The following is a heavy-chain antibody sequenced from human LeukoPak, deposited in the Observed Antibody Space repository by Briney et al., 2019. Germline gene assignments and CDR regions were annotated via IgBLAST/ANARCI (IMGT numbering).Heavy chain of an antibody. CDR2: IVVGSGNT. CDR1: GFTFTSSA. D-gene: IGHD6-19*01. Sequence: SVKVSCKASGFTFTSSAMQWVRQARGQRLEWIGWIVVGSGNTNYAQKFQERVTITRDMSTSTAYMELSSLRSEDTAVYYCAAGHPRWGAVDGIRDYWGQGTLVTVSS. J-gene: IGHJ4*02. CDR3: AAGHPRWGAVDGIRDY. V-gene: IGHV1-58*02.